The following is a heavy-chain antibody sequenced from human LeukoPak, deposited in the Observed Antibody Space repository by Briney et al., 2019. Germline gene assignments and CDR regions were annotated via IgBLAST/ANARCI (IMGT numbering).Heavy chain of an antibody. D-gene: IGHD3-3*01. CDR1: GGSISSGGYY. V-gene: IGHV4-30-2*01. CDR3: GSYDFWSGPN. J-gene: IGHJ4*02. Sequence: SETLSLTCTVSGGSISSGGYYWSWIRQPPGKGLEWIGYIYHSGSTYYNPSLKSRVTISVDTSKNQFSLKLSSVTAADTAVYYCGSYDFWSGPNWGQGTLVTVSS. CDR2: IYHSGST.